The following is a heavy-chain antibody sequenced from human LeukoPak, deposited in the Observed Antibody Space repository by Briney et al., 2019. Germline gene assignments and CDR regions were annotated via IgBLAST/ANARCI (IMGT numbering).Heavy chain of an antibody. D-gene: IGHD4-17*01. Sequence: PGGSLRLSCVGSGFIFGGYTMNWVRQAPGKGLEWLSYISPSGGNRFYADSVKGRFTISRDNAKNSVFLQMDSLRAEDTAVYYCARGPYGDHYFDYWGQGALVTVSS. CDR2: ISPSGGNR. V-gene: IGHV3-48*04. CDR3: ARGPYGDHYFDY. J-gene: IGHJ4*02. CDR1: GFIFGGYT.